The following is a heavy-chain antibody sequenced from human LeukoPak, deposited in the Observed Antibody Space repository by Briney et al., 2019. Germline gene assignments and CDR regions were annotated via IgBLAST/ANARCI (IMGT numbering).Heavy chain of an antibody. CDR1: GFTFDDYA. CDR3: AKDVKMFRGPMIMRHFDY. Sequence: GRSLRLSCAASGFTFDDYAMHWVRQAPGKGLEWVSGISWNSGSIGYADSVKGRFTISRDNSKNTLYLQMNSVRVEDTAVYFCAKDVKMFRGPMIMRHFDYWGQGALVTVSP. V-gene: IGHV3-9*01. D-gene: IGHD3-10*01. J-gene: IGHJ4*02. CDR2: ISWNSGSI.